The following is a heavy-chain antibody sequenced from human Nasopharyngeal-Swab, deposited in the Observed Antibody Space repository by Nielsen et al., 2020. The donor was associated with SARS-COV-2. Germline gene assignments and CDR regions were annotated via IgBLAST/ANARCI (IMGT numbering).Heavy chain of an antibody. CDR3: AKENYDSSGSSD. V-gene: IGHV3-23*03. J-gene: IGHJ4*02. D-gene: IGHD3-22*01. Sequence: GGSLRLSCAASGFTFSSYAMSWVRQAPGKGLEWVSVIYSGGSSTYYADSVKGRFTISRDNSKNTRYLQMNSLRAEDTAVYYCAKENYDSSGSSDWGQGTLVTVSS. CDR1: GFTFSSYA. CDR2: IYSGGSST.